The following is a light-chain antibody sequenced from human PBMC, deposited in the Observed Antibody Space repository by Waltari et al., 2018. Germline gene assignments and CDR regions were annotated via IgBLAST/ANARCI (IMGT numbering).Light chain of an antibody. CDR1: SSNIGGHS. Sequence: QSVLTQPPSASGTPGQMVTISCSGSSSNIGGHSVNWYQQFPGTAPKLLIFTNNHRPSGVPDRFARSKSDTSASLAIRGLQSDDEADYYCAAWDDSLNGVMFGGGTKLTVL. J-gene: IGLJ3*02. CDR2: TNN. V-gene: IGLV1-44*01. CDR3: AAWDDSLNGVM.